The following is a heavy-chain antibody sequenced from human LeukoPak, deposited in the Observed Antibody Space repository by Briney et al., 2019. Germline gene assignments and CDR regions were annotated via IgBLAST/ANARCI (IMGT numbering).Heavy chain of an antibody. J-gene: IGHJ4*02. Sequence: PSETLSLTCTVSGGSVNNYYWFWIRQFPGKGLEYIGYVYYTGSTDYNPSLENRVTISVDTSKNQFSLKLRSVTAADTATYYCARQKKGLQRVDTGFDSWGQGTLVIVSS. CDR1: GGSVNNYY. V-gene: IGHV4-59*02. CDR3: ARQKKGLQRVDTGFDS. CDR2: VYYTGST. D-gene: IGHD2-15*01.